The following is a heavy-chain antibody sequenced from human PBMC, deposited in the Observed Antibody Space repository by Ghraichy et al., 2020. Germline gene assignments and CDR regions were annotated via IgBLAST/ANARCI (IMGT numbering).Heavy chain of an antibody. CDR1: GFTFSSNG. J-gene: IGHJ4*02. CDR2: ISDRGYNT. D-gene: IGHD5-18*01. V-gene: IGHV3-23*01. Sequence: GGSLRLSCAASGFTFSSNGMTWVRQAPGKGLEWVSGISDRGYNTYYADSVKGRFTISRDNSKNTVYLQMNSLRADDTAVYYCTKNTGTVRVLDYWGQGPLV. CDR3: TKNTGTVRVLDY.